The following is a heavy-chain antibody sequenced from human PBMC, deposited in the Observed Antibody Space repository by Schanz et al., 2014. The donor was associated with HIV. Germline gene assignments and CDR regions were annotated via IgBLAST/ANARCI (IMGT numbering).Heavy chain of an antibody. CDR3: ARDRISTVGAPHFDL. Sequence: EVQLVESGGGLVQPGGSLRLSCAASGFTFSRYWMSWVRQAPGKGLEWVADIKQDGSEKYYVDSVKGRFTISRDNAKNSLYLQMNSLRTEDTAVYYCARDRISTVGAPHFDLWGQGTLVTVSS. D-gene: IGHD1-26*01. CDR2: IKQDGSEK. J-gene: IGHJ4*02. CDR1: GFTFSRYW. V-gene: IGHV3-7*01.